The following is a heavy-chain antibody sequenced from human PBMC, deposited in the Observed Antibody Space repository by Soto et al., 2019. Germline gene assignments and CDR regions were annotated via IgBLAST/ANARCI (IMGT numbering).Heavy chain of an antibody. J-gene: IGHJ4*02. D-gene: IGHD3-22*01. CDR1: GFSLSNYG. V-gene: IGHV3-30*03. Sequence: QVQVVESGGGVVQPGRSLGLACAASGFSLSNYGMHWVRQAPGKGLEWVAAMSYGGDNKYYADSVKGRFSISKDNSKNTLYLQRNSLGAEDTAVYYCARGVHTSNYDSSGFDFWGQGTLVTVSS. CDR3: ARGVHTSNYDSSGFDF. CDR2: MSYGGDNK.